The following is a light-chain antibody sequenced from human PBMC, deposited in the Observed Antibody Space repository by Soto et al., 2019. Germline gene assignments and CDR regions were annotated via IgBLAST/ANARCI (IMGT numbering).Light chain of an antibody. V-gene: IGLV2-14*01. CDR3: ISFTSSSSYV. CDR2: DVT. CDR1: SSDFGIYNS. J-gene: IGLJ1*01. Sequence: QSALTQPASVSGSPGQSITLLCTGTSSDFGIYNSVSWYQQHPGKAPKLMIHDVTNRPSGVSSRFSGSRSGNTASLTISGLQAEDEADYYCISFTSSSSYVFGPGTKLTVL.